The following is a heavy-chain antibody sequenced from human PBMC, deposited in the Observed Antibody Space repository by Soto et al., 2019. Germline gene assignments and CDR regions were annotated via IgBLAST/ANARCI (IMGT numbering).Heavy chain of an antibody. CDR2: ISGSGGST. J-gene: IGHJ5*02. CDR3: AKGGSSSWYVCWFDP. D-gene: IGHD6-13*01. Sequence: GGSLRLSCAASGFTFSSYAMSWVRQAPGKGLEWVSAISGSGGSTYYADSVKGRFTISRDNSKNTLYLQMNSLRAEDTAVYYCAKGGSSSWYVCWFDPWGQGTLVTVSS. CDR1: GFTFSSYA. V-gene: IGHV3-23*01.